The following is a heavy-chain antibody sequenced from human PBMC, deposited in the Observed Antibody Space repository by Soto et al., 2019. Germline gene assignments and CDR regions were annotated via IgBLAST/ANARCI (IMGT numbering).Heavy chain of an antibody. CDR2: IYHSGST. D-gene: IGHD1-26*01. CDR1: GGSISSGGYS. V-gene: IGHV4-30-2*01. J-gene: IGHJ6*02. CDR3: ASGRITSDYYYGMDV. Sequence: KPSETLSLTCAVSGGSISSGGYSWSWIRQPPGKGLEWIGYIYHSGSTYYNPSLKSRVTISVDRSKNQFSLKLSSVTAADTAVYYCASGRITSDYYYGMDVWGQGTAVTVSS.